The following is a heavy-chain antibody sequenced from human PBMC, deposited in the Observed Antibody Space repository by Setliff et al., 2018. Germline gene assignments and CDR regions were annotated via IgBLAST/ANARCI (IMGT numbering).Heavy chain of an antibody. CDR1: GYPFGSYA. V-gene: IGHV1-3*01. CDR3: ARDSADDYGDYADWFDP. CDR2: INGGSGKT. Sequence: ASVKVSCKTPGYPFGSYAMHWLRQAPGQRPEWMGWINGGSGKTRYSQKFQGRVTITTDRSASTGYMEMVSLSNEDTAIYYCARDSADDYGDYADWFDPWGQGTLVTVSS. D-gene: IGHD4-17*01. J-gene: IGHJ5*02.